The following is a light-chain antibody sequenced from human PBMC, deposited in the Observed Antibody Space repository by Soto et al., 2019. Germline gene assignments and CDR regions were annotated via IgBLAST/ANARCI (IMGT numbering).Light chain of an antibody. CDR2: EVS. CDR3: TSFAPGRIYV. Sequence: QSAVTEPACVSWSPGQAITISCSGTSSDIGAYDLVSWYQQHPGRAAKLIIYEVSHRFSGLSYRFSGSKSGNTASLTISGLQAEDEGDYYCTSFAPGRIYVFGSGPNVTAL. V-gene: IGLV2-14*03. CDR1: SSDIGAYDL. J-gene: IGLJ1*01.